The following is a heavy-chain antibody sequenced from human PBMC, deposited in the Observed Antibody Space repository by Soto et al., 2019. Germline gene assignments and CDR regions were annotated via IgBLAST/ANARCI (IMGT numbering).Heavy chain of an antibody. J-gene: IGHJ3*02. CDR3: AKWADQRSTAMVRYDAFDI. D-gene: IGHD5-18*01. Sequence: EVQLLESGGGLVQPGGSLRLSCAASGFTFSSYAMSWVRQAPGKGLEWVSAISGSGGSTYYADSVKGRFTISRDNSKNTLYLQMNSLRAEDTAVYYCAKWADQRSTAMVRYDAFDIWGQGTMVTVSS. CDR1: GFTFSSYA. V-gene: IGHV3-23*01. CDR2: ISGSGGST.